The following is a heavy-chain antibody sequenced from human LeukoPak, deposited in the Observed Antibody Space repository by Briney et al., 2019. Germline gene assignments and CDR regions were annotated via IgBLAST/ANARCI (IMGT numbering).Heavy chain of an antibody. CDR3: ARESRHYYDSSGYYYVFDY. D-gene: IGHD3-22*01. J-gene: IGHJ4*02. CDR2: IYTSGSS. Sequence: SETLSLTCTVSGGSISSGPYYWNWIRQPAGKGLEWIGRIYTSGSSNYNPSLKTRVTISVDISKNQFSLKLSSMTAADTAVYYCARESRHYYDSSGYYYVFDYWGQGTLVTVSS. V-gene: IGHV4-61*02. CDR1: GGSISSGPYY.